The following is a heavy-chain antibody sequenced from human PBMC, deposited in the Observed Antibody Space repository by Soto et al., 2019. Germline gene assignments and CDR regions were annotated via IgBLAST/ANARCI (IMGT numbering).Heavy chain of an antibody. Sequence: EVQLVESGGGLVQPGGSLRLSCAASGFTFSSYSMNWVRQAPGKGLEWVSYISGSSSTIYYADSVKGRFTISRDNAKNSLYLQMNSLRDEDTAVYYCARDLDNWNYIMWFDPWGKGTLVTVSS. CDR3: ARDLDNWNYIMWFDP. CDR2: ISGSSSTI. D-gene: IGHD1-7*01. CDR1: GFTFSSYS. V-gene: IGHV3-48*02. J-gene: IGHJ5*02.